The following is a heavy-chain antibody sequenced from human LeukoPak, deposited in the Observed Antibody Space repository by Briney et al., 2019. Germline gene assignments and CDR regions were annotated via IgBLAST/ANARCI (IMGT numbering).Heavy chain of an antibody. CDR2: IYYSGST. V-gene: IGHV4-59*08. D-gene: IGHD3-9*01. CDR1: GGSISSYY. Sequence: SETLSLTCTVSGGSISSYYWSWIRQPPGKGLEWIGYIYYSGSTNYNPSLKSRVTISVDTSKNQFSLKLSSVTAADTAVYYCASLNYDILTGYYYFDYWGQGTLVTVSS. CDR3: ASLNYDILTGYYYFDY. J-gene: IGHJ4*02.